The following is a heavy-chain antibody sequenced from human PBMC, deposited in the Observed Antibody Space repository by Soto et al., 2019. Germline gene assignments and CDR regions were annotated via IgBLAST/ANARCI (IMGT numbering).Heavy chain of an antibody. Sequence: GGSLRLSCAGSGFAFSSYWMSWVRQAPGNGLEWVANINPDGSQKWYVDSVKGRFTISRDNAKKSLYLQMNSLRVDDTAVYYCARGDYYDTSGPLSDVFDVWGQGTMVTVSS. CDR3: ARGDYYDTSGPLSDVFDV. V-gene: IGHV3-7*04. D-gene: IGHD3-22*01. J-gene: IGHJ3*01. CDR1: GFAFSSYW. CDR2: INPDGSQK.